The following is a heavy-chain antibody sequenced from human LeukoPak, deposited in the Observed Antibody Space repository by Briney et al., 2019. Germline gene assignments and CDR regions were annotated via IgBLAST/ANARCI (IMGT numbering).Heavy chain of an antibody. J-gene: IGHJ4*02. CDR2: INHSGST. D-gene: IGHD4-23*01. V-gene: IGHV4-34*01. Sequence: SETLSLTCAVYGGSFSGYYWSWIRQPPGKGLEWIGEINHSGSTNYNPSLKSRVTISVDTSKNQFSLKLSSVTAADTAVYYCARGHGGNSKEFGYWGQGTLVTVSS. CDR1: GGSFSGYY. CDR3: ARGHGGNSKEFGY.